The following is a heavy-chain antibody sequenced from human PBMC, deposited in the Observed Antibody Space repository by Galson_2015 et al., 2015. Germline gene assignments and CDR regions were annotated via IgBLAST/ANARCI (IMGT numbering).Heavy chain of an antibody. D-gene: IGHD3-22*01. CDR3: ARWGRGYYDSSGYFGY. J-gene: IGHJ4*02. CDR2: ISSSSSYI. Sequence: SLRLSCAASGFTFSSYSMNWVRQAPGKGLEWVSSISSSSSYIYYADSVKGRFTISRDNAKSSLYLQMNSLRAEDTAVYYCARWGRGYYDSSGYFGYWGQGTLVTVSS. CDR1: GFTFSSYS. V-gene: IGHV3-21*01.